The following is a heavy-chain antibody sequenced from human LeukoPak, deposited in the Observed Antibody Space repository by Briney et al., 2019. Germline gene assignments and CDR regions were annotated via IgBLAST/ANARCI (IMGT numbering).Heavy chain of an antibody. V-gene: IGHV3-23*01. CDR1: GFTFSTYA. Sequence: GGSLRLSCAASGFTFSTYAVSWVRQAPGKGLELVSAISSSGGTTYYAVSVKGRFSISRDNSRNTLYLQMNSLRAEDTSVYYCAKDRNAWPTNFDAWGQGTLVSVSA. CDR3: AKDRNAWPTNFDA. J-gene: IGHJ4*02. CDR2: ISSSGGTT. D-gene: IGHD5-24*01.